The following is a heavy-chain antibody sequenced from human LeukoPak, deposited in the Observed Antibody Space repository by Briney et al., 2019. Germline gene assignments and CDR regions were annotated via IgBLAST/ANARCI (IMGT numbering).Heavy chain of an antibody. CDR1: GGSISSSSYY. J-gene: IGHJ4*02. D-gene: IGHD4-23*01. V-gene: IGHV4-39*07. CDR2: INHSGST. Sequence: PSETLSLTCTVSGGSISSSSYYWGWIRQPPGKGLEWIGEINHSGSTNYNPSLKSRVTISVDTSKNQFSLKLSSVTAADTAVYYCARLHIYGGNSPYYFGYWGQGTLVTVSS. CDR3: ARLHIYGGNSPYYFGY.